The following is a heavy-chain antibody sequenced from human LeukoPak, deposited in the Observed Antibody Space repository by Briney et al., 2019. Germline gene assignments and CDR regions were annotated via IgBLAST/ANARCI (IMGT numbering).Heavy chain of an antibody. V-gene: IGHV1-18*01. CDR1: GYTFTSYG. J-gene: IGHJ4*02. CDR3: ARDHSGMYYDFWSGYYPFDY. Sequence: ASVKVSCKASGYTFTSYGISWVRQAPGQGLEWMGWISAYNGNTNYAQKLQGRVTMTTDTSTSTAYMELRSLRSDDTAVYYCARDHSGMYYDFWSGYYPFDYWGQGTLVTVSS. CDR2: ISAYNGNT. D-gene: IGHD3-3*01.